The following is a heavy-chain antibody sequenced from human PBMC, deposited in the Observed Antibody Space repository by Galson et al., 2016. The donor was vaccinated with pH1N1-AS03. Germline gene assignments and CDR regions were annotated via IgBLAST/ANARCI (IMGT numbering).Heavy chain of an antibody. CDR3: AREVDFGNWLDS. CDR1: GFTFSTYE. J-gene: IGHJ5*01. D-gene: IGHD3-3*01. V-gene: IGHV3-48*03. CDR2: ISSSVTTV. Sequence: GSLRLSCAASGFTFSTYEMNLVRQAPGKGLEWISYISSSVTTVDYADSVKGRFTISRDNAKSSLYLQMNSLRVEDTAVYYCAREVDFGNWLDSWGQGILVTVSS.